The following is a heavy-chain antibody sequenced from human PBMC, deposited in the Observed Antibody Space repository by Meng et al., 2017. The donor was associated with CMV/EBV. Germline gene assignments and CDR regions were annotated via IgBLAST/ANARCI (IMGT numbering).Heavy chain of an antibody. V-gene: IGHV3-23*01. CDR2: ISGSGGST. CDR1: GFTLSSYA. CDR3: AKDSNFWSGYEPVY. Sequence: ASGFTLSSYAMSGVRQAPGKGLEWVSAISGSGGSTYYADSVKGRFTISRDNSKNTLYLQMNSLRAEDTAVYYCAKDSNFWSGYEPVYWGQGTLVTVSS. J-gene: IGHJ4*02. D-gene: IGHD3-3*01.